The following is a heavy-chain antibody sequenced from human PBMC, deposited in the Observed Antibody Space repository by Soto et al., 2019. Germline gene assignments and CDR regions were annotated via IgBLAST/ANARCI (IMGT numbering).Heavy chain of an antibody. D-gene: IGHD3-22*01. J-gene: IGHJ4*02. CDR2: ISYDGSNK. V-gene: IGHV3-30-3*01. CDR1: GFTFSSYA. Sequence: GGSLRLSCAASGFTFSSYAMHWVRQAPGKGLEWVAVISYDGSNKYYADSVKGRFTISRDNSKNTLYLQMNSLRAEDTAVYYRAREGNYYDSSGPQDYWGQGTLVTVSS. CDR3: AREGNYYDSSGPQDY.